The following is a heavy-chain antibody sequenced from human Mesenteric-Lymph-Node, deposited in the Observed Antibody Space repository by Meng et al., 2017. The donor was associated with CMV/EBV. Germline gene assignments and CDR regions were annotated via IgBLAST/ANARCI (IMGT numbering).Heavy chain of an antibody. Sequence: GESLKISCVASGFTFSDYYISWIRQTPVKGLEWIAYMSGSGSSIFHADSVKGRFTISRDNAKKSLYLQMNSLRADDTAVYYCARDGPHFGVVTAMDVWGQGTTVTVSS. CDR3: ARDGPHFGVVTAMDV. D-gene: IGHD3-3*01. J-gene: IGHJ6*02. CDR1: GFTFSDYY. V-gene: IGHV3-11*04. CDR2: MSGSGSSI.